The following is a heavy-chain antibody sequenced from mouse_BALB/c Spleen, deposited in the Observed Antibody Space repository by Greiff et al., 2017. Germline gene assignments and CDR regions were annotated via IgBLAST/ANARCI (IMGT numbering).Heavy chain of an antibody. CDR3: GRSRGYMIWYFDV. D-gene: IGHD2-4*01. CDR1: GYSFTGYF. CDR2: INPYNGDT. V-gene: IGHV1-37*01. J-gene: IGHJ1*01. Sequence: EVKLMESGPELVKPGASVKISCKASGYSFTGYFMNWVKQSHGKSLEWIGRINPYNGDTFYNQKFKGKATLTVDKSSSTAHMELLSLTSEDSAVYYCGRSRGYMIWYFDVRGAGTTVTVSS.